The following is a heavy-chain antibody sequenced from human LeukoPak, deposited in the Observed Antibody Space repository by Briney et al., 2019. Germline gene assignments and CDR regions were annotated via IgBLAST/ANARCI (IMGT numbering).Heavy chain of an antibody. D-gene: IGHD2-2*01. CDR1: GYIFTIYA. CDR3: ASSSSTKWGAYFFAMDV. Sequence: GASVKVSSKHSGYIFTIYAIHWVCQAPGQSRECMGWINAGNGNTQYLQNFQGRVTFTWDTSANTGYMELSSLRSDDTAVYYCASSSSTKWGAYFFAMDVWGQGTTVTVSS. J-gene: IGHJ6*02. V-gene: IGHV1-3*01. CDR2: INAGNGNT.